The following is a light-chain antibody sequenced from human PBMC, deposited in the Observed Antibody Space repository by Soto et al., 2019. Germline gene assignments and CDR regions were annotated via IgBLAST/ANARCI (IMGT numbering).Light chain of an antibody. CDR2: DVN. CDR3: SSWTSGATYV. V-gene: IGLV2-14*03. J-gene: IGLJ1*01. Sequence: QSVLTQPASVSGSPGQSITISCAGTSSDVGAYNYVSWYQHHPGKAPKLMIHDVNNRPSGDSNRFSGSKSGNTASLTISGLQAEDEADYYCSSWTSGATYVFGSGTKVTVL. CDR1: SSDVGAYNY.